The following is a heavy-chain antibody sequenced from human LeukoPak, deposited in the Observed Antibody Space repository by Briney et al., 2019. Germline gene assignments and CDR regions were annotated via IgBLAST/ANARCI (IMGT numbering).Heavy chain of an antibody. J-gene: IGHJ4*02. Sequence: GASVKVSCKASGGTFRSYAISWVRQAPGQGLEWMGRIIPILGIANYAQKFQGRVTITADKSTSTAYMELSSLRSEDTAVYYCARGSSWYVPYYFDYWGQGTLVTVSS. CDR1: GGTFRSYA. D-gene: IGHD6-13*01. CDR3: ARGSSWYVPYYFDY. V-gene: IGHV1-69*04. CDR2: IIPILGIA.